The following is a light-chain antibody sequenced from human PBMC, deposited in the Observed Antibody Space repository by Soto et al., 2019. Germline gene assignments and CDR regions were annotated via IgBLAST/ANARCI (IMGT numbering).Light chain of an antibody. CDR2: AAS. V-gene: IGKV1-39*01. CDR3: EKSYSTPPA. Sequence: DIQMTQSPSSLSASVGDRVTITCRASQSFSSYLNWYQQKPGKAPKLLIYAASSFQSGVRARLSGGGSGTDFTLTISCLQPEDFETYYCEKSYSTPPAFGQGTKV. J-gene: IGKJ1*01. CDR1: QSFSSY.